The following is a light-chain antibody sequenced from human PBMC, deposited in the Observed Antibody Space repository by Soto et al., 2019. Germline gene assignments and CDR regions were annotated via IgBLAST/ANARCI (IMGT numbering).Light chain of an antibody. CDR3: QQYYSTPRT. CDR2: WAS. CDR1: QTVLDSSNNKDY. Sequence: DIVMTQSPDSLSVSLGERATINGKSSQTVLDSSNNKDYLTWYQQKAGQPPKLLIYWASTREFGVPDRFSGSGSGTEFTLTISSLQAEDVAVYYCQQYYSTPRTFGHGTKVDIK. J-gene: IGKJ1*01. V-gene: IGKV4-1*01.